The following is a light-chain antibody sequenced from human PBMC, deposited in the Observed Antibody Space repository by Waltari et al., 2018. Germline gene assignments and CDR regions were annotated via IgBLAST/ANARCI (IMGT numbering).Light chain of an antibody. J-gene: IGLJ3*02. CDR1: SGSLSSTSY. CDR2: KAN. Sequence: QIVVTQEPSLSVSPGGTVTLTCALSSGSLSSTSYASWYQQTPGQPPRPLVYKANTRSPGVPVRFSSSILGNKAALTITVAQADDESDYYCLLYMGSGIWVVGGGTKLTVL. CDR3: LLYMGSGIWV. V-gene: IGLV8-61*01.